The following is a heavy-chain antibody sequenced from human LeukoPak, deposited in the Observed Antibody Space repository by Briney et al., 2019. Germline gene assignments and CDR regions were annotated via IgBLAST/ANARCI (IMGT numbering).Heavy chain of an antibody. CDR3: ARVFGCSSTSCRQNAFDI. CDR2: ISSSSSTI. CDR1: GFTFSSYS. J-gene: IGHJ3*02. V-gene: IGHV3-48*01. D-gene: IGHD2-2*01. Sequence: GGSLRLSCAASGFTFSSYSMNWVRQAPGKGLEWVSYISSSSSTIYYADSVKGRFTISRDNAKNSLYLQMNSLRAEDTAVYYCARVFGCSSTSCRQNAFDIWGQGTMVTVSS.